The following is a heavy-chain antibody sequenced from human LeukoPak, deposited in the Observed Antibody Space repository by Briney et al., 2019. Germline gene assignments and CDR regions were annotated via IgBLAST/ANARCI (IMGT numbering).Heavy chain of an antibody. CDR3: ARGWRELYFRAYFDY. J-gene: IGHJ4*02. V-gene: IGHV3-21*01. D-gene: IGHD1-26*01. Sequence: PGGSLRLSCAASGFTFSSYSMNWVRQAPGKGLEWVSSISSSSSYIYYADSVKGRFTISRDNAKNSLYLQMNSLRAEDTAVYYCARGWRELYFRAYFDYWGQGTLVTVSS. CDR1: GFTFSSYS. CDR2: ISSSSSYI.